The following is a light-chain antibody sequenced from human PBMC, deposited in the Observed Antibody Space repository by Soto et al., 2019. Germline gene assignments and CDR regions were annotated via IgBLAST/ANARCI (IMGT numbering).Light chain of an antibody. CDR2: GAS. CDR3: QQFGSSSFT. J-gene: IGKJ3*01. Sequence: EIVLTQSPGTLSLSPGESATLSCRASQSVSSSYLAWYQQKPGQAPSLLIYGASSRATGIPDRFSGTGSETDFTFTISRLEPEDFAVYYCQQFGSSSFTFGPGTKVDIK. V-gene: IGKV3-20*01. CDR1: QSVSSSY.